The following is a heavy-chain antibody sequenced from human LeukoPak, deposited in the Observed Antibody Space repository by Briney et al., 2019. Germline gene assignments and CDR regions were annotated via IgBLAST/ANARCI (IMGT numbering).Heavy chain of an antibody. CDR1: GFTFSSYA. CDR2: ISSSSSTI. CDR3: ARVLGYSGYERPFDH. V-gene: IGHV3-48*01. J-gene: IGHJ4*02. Sequence: GRSLRLSCAASGFTFSSYAMHSVRQAPGKGLEWVSYISSSSSTIYYADSVKGRFTISRDNAKNSLYLQMNSLRAEDTAVYYCARVLGYSGYERPFDHWGQGTLVTVSS. D-gene: IGHD5-12*01.